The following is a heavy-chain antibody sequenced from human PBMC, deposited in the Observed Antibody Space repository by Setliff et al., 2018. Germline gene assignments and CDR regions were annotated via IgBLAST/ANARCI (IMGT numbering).Heavy chain of an antibody. J-gene: IGHJ6*03. CDR3: ARATSGWYSAYYYYMDV. D-gene: IGHD6-19*01. CDR1: GGSISSGVYY. V-gene: IGHV4-39*01. Sequence: TSETLSLTCTVSGGSISSGVYYWAWIRQPPGKGLEWIGRIYYRGDTYYNSSLKSRLTLSVDTSKNQVSLNLRSVTAADTAVYYCARATSGWYSAYYYYMDVWGKGTTVTVSS. CDR2: IYYRGDT.